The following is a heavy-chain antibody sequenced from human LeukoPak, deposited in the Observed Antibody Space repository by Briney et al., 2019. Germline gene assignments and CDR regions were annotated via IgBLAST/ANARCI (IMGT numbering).Heavy chain of an antibody. J-gene: IGHJ4*02. CDR1: GFTFNYYS. D-gene: IGHD2-15*01. CDR2: ISSDSDTV. CDR3: AKDQLGGDY. V-gene: IGHV3-48*01. Sequence: PGGPLRLSCAASGFTFNYYSMNWVRQAPGKGLEWVSYISSDSDTVFYADSVMGRFTISRDNGQNSLYLQMNSLRAEDTAVYYCAKDQLGGDYWGQGTLVTVSS.